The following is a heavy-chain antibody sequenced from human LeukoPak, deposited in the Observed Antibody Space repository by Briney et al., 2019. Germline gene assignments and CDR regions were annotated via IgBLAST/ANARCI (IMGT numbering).Heavy chain of an antibody. CDR3: VRRHDY. J-gene: IGHJ4*02. V-gene: IGHV3-53*01. Sequence: GGSMRLSCGASGFDVNDNFMLWIRQAPGQGLEWISIIYASGGAFHSESVKGRFSAFRDTSKNTIFLQMNNLRAADTAMYYCVRRHDYWGQGTLVTVSS. CDR2: IYASGGA. CDR1: GFDVNDNF.